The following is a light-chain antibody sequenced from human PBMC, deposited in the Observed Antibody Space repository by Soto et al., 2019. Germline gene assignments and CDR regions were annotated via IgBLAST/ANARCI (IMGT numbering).Light chain of an antibody. CDR1: RSNIGAGYD. V-gene: IGLV1-40*01. CDR2: GNS. Sequence: QSVLTQPPSVSGAPGQRVTISCTGSRSNIGAGYDVHWYQHLPGTAPKLLIYGNSNRPSGVPDRFSGSKSGTSASLAITGLQAEDEADYYCQSYDNRLSSYVFGPGTKVT. CDR3: QSYDNRLSSYV. J-gene: IGLJ1*01.